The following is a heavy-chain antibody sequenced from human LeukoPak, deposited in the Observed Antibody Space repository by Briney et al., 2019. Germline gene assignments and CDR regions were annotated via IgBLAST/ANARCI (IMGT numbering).Heavy chain of an antibody. V-gene: IGHV1-8*01. J-gene: IGHJ4*02. CDR1: GYTFTSYD. Sequence: ASVKVSCKASGYTFTSYDINWARQATGQGLEWMGWMNPNSGNTGYAQKFQGRVTMTRNTSISTAYMELSSLRSEDTAVYHCARGSPGIAGGDYWGQGTLVTVSS. D-gene: IGHD6-13*01. CDR3: ARGSPGIAGGDY. CDR2: MNPNSGNT.